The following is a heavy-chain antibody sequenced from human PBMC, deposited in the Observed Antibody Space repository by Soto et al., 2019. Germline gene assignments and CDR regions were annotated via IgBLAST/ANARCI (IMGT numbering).Heavy chain of an antibody. CDR2: IYPGDSDT. Sequence: AGESLKISCKASGYSFTNYWIGWVRQMPGKGLGWMGIIYPGDSDTRYSPSLQGQVTISADKSISTAYLQWSSLKASDTAMYYCAMSHAGSYTSGWDSWGPGTRVTVSS. CDR1: GYSFTNYW. CDR3: AMSHAGSYTSGWDS. D-gene: IGHD6-19*01. J-gene: IGHJ4*02. V-gene: IGHV5-51*01.